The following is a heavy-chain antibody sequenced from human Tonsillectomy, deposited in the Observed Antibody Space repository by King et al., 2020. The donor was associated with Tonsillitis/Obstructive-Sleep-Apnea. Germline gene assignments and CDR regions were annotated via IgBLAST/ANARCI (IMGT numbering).Heavy chain of an antibody. V-gene: IGHV3-33*01. Sequence: VQLVESGGGVVQPGRSLRLSCAASGFTFSSYGMHWVRQAPGKGLEGVAVIWYDGSNQYYADSVKGRFTISRDNSKNTLYLQMNSLRAEDTAVYYCARGEYDCSSTSWYGGAFWYFDLWGRGTLVPVSS. J-gene: IGHJ2*01. CDR2: IWYDGSNQ. CDR3: ARGEYDCSSTSWYGGAFWYFDL. D-gene: IGHD2-2*01. CDR1: GFTFSSYG.